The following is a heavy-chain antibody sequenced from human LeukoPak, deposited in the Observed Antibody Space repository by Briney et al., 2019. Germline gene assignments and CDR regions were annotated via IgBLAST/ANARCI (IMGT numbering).Heavy chain of an antibody. Sequence: PSETLSLTCTVSGGSISSYYWSWIRQPPGRGLEWIGYIYYSGSTNYNPSLKSRVTISVDTSKNQFSLKLSSVTAADTAVYYCARAGGSNYDWYFDLWGRGTLVTVSS. D-gene: IGHD4-11*01. CDR2: IYYSGST. J-gene: IGHJ2*01. CDR1: GGSISSYY. V-gene: IGHV4-59*01. CDR3: ARAGGSNYDWYFDL.